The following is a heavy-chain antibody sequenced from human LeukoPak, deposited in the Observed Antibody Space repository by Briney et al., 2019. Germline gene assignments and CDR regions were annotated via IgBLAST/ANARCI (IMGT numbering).Heavy chain of an antibody. CDR1: GFTFSSYG. D-gene: IGHD3-22*01. V-gene: IGHV3-30*03. CDR3: ARDGTTYYDSSGYSAFVGDY. Sequence: GGSLRLSCAASGFTFSSYGMHWVRQAPGKGLEWVAVISYDGSNKYYADSVKGRFTISRDNSKNTLYLQMNSLRAEDTAVYYCARDGTTYYDSSGYSAFVGDYWGQGTLVTVSS. J-gene: IGHJ4*02. CDR2: ISYDGSNK.